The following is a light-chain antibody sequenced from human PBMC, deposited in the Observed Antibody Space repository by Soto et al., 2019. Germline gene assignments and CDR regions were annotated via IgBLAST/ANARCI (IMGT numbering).Light chain of an antibody. J-gene: IGKJ4*01. Sequence: EIVLTQSLDNLSASPGERTTLSCRASQSVSISYLGWYQQKPGQAPRLLIYAASGRATGIPDRFSGSGSGTDFNLTISRLEPEDFAVYYCQQYGSSPLTFGGGTKVDIK. CDR3: QQYGSSPLT. CDR1: QSVSISY. CDR2: AAS. V-gene: IGKV3-20*01.